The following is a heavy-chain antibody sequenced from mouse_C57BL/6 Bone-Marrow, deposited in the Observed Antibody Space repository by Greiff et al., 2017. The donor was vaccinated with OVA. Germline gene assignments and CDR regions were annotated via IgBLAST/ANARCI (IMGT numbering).Heavy chain of an antibody. J-gene: IGHJ2*01. V-gene: IGHV14-4*01. Sequence: EVKLVESGAELVRPGASVKLSCTASGFNIKDDYMHWVKQRPEQGLEWIGWIDPENGDTEYASKFQGKATITADTSSNTAYLQLSSLTSEDTAVYYCTTGLCFDYWGQGTTLTVSS. CDR2: IDPENGDT. D-gene: IGHD6-1*01. CDR3: TTGLCFDY. CDR1: GFNIKDDY.